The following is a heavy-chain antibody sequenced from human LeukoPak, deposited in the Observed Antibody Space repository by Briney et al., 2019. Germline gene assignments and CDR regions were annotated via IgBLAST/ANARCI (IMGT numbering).Heavy chain of an antibody. CDR3: GRVAAAGTGIFVNFYYSMDI. CDR1: SFTFCAFW. Sequence: QAAGTLRFNCAASSFTFCAFWLTWVRQASGQGWMWVANIKSDGSEKYYVASVNGRFTISRDNAENSLDLQMNSLRDEDTAVYYCGRVAAAGTGIFVNFYYSMDIWGKGTTVTISS. J-gene: IGHJ6*03. V-gene: IGHV3-7*01. D-gene: IGHD6-13*01. CDR2: IKSDGSEK.